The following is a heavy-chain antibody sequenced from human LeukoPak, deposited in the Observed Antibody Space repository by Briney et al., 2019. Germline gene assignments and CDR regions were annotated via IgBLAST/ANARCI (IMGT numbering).Heavy chain of an antibody. CDR3: ARLSNGITGAFDY. CDR1: GYRFTTYW. D-gene: IGHD7-27*01. CDR2: IYPGDSDT. V-gene: IGHV5-51*01. J-gene: IGHJ4*02. Sequence: VESLQISCKGSGYRFTTYWIGWVRQMPGKGLEWMGIIYPGDSDTRYSPSFQGQVTISADKSISTAYHQWSSLKASDTAVDYCARLSNGITGAFDYWGQGTLVTVSS.